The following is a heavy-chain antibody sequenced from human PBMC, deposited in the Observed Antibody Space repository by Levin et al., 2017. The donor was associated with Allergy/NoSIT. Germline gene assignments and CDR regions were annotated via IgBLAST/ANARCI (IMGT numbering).Heavy chain of an antibody. CDR3: AKLPSIAATATDY. CDR2: ISSSSSYI. D-gene: IGHD6-13*01. V-gene: IGHV3-21*01. Sequence: SGGSLRLSCAASGFTFSSYSMNWVRQAPGKGLEWVSSISSSSSYIYYADSVKGRFTISRDNAKNSLYLQMNSLRAEDTAVYYCAKLPSIAATATDYWGQGTLVTVSS. CDR1: GFTFSSYS. J-gene: IGHJ4*02.